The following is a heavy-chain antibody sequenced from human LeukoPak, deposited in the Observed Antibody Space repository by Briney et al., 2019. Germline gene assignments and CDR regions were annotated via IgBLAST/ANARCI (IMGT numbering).Heavy chain of an antibody. D-gene: IGHD5-18*01. V-gene: IGHV4-34*01. CDR1: GGSFSGYY. CDR3: ARGDGYSYGYYYYYYMDV. Sequence: PSETLSLTCAVYGGSFSGYYWSWIRQPPGKGLEWIGEIIHSGRTNYNPSLKSRVTISADTSKNQFSLKLSSVTAADTAVYYCARGDGYSYGYYYYYYMDVWGKGTTVTVSS. CDR2: IIHSGRT. J-gene: IGHJ6*03.